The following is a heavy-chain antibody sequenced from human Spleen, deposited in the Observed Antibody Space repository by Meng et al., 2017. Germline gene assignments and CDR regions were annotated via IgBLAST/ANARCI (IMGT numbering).Heavy chain of an antibody. CDR1: GFTFDDYA. J-gene: IGHJ4*02. D-gene: IGHD5-24*01. V-gene: IGHV3-9*01. Sequence: GGSLRLSCAASGFTFDDYAMHWVRQAPGKGLEWVSGISWNSGSIGYADSRKGRFTISRDNSKNTLHLHMNSLRVDDTAVYYCAKGLDGYNRWGFDCWGQGTLVTVSS. CDR3: AKGLDGYNRWGFDC. CDR2: ISWNSGSI.